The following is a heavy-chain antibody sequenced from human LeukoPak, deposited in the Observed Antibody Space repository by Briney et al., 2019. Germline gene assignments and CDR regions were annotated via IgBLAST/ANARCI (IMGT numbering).Heavy chain of an antibody. Sequence: SETLSLTCTVSGGSISSGDYYWSWIRQPPGKGLEWIGYIYYSGSTYYNPSLKSRATISVDTSKNQFSLKLSSVTAADTAVYYCARALAIVAFDIWGQETMVTVSS. CDR2: IYYSGST. CDR3: ARALAIVAFDI. CDR1: GGSISSGDYY. D-gene: IGHD2-15*01. J-gene: IGHJ3*02. V-gene: IGHV4-30-4*01.